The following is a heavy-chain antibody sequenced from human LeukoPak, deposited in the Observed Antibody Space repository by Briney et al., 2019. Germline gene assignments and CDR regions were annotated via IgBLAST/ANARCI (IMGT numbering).Heavy chain of an antibody. CDR1: GDSISSSSYY. D-gene: IGHD2-8*01. V-gene: IGHV4-61*01. CDR3: ARDCTNGVCYGFGFDP. J-gene: IGHJ5*02. CDR2: IYYSGST. Sequence: PSETLSLTCTVSGDSISSSSYYWSWIRQPPGKGLEWIGYIYYSGSTNYNPSLKSRVTISVDTSKNQFSLKLSSVTAADTAVYYCARDCTNGVCYGFGFDPWGQGTLVTVSS.